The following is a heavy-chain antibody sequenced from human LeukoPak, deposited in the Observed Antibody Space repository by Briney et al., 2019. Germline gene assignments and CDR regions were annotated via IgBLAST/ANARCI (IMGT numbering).Heavy chain of an antibody. D-gene: IGHD5-18*01. V-gene: IGHV4-59*01. CDR1: GGSISSYY. CDR2: IYYSGST. J-gene: IGHJ6*03. CDR3: ARDREDTAMVPDYYYYMDV. Sequence: SETLSLTCTVSGGSISSYYWSWVRQPPGKGLEYIGYIYYSGSTNYSPSLQSRVTISLDTSKNQFSLKLSSVTAADTAVYYCARDREDTAMVPDYYYYMDVWGKGTTVTVSS.